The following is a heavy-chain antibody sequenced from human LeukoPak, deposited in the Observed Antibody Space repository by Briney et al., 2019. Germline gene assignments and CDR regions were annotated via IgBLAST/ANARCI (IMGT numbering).Heavy chain of an antibody. Sequence: SETLSLTCTVSGGSISSYYWSWIRQPPGKGLEWIGYIYYSGSTNYNPSLKSRVTISVDTSKNQFSLKLSSVTAADTAVYYCARTYLLYYFDYWGQGTLVTVSS. CDR2: IYYSGST. J-gene: IGHJ4*02. CDR1: GGSISSYY. D-gene: IGHD2-21*01. CDR3: ARTYLLYYFDY. V-gene: IGHV4-59*08.